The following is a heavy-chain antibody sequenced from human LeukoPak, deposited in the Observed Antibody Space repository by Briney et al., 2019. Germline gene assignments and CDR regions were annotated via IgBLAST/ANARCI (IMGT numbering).Heavy chain of an antibody. CDR1: GFTFSRYG. D-gene: IGHD4/OR15-4a*01. V-gene: IGHV3-33*01. CDR3: ARDLSPDYRTSPDY. J-gene: IGHJ4*02. Sequence: GGSLRLSCAASGFTFSRYGMHWVRQAPGKGLEWVAVIWYDGTNKYYADSVRGRFTISRDNSKHTLYLQLSSLRAEDTAVYYCARDLSPDYRTSPDYWGQGTLVTVSS. CDR2: IWYDGTNK.